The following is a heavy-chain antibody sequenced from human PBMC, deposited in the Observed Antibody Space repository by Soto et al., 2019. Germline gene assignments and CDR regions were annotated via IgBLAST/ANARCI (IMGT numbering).Heavy chain of an antibody. J-gene: IGHJ5*02. V-gene: IGHV4-31*03. D-gene: IGHD2-2*01. CDR2: IYYSGST. CDR3: ARENIVVVPAVGWFDP. Sequence: SETLSLTCTVSGGSISSGGYYWSWIRQHPGKGLEWIGYIYYSGSTYYNPSLKSRVTISVDTSKNQFSLKLSSVTAADTAVYYCARENIVVVPAVGWFDPWGQGTLVTVSS. CDR1: GGSISSGGYY.